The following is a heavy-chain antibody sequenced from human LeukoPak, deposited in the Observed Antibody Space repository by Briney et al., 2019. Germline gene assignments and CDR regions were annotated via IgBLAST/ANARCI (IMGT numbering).Heavy chain of an antibody. CDR3: ARWRIYYGSGGNNYGMDV. CDR1: GFTFSSYS. V-gene: IGHV3-21*01. Sequence: GGSLRLSCAASGFTFSSYSMNWVRQAPGKGLEWVSSISSSSSYIYYADSVKGRFTISRDNAKNSLYLQMNSLRAEDTAVYYCARWRIYYGSGGNNYGMDVWGKGTTVTVSS. J-gene: IGHJ6*04. D-gene: IGHD3-10*01. CDR2: ISSSSSYI.